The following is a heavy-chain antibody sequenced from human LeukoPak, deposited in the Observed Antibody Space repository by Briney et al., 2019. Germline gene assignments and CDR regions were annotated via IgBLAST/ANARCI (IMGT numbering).Heavy chain of an antibody. CDR2: IHYSGRT. Sequence: SETLSLTCSVSSGSIISNNDYWGWIRQPPGKGLEWIATIHYSGRTYYNPSLKSRGTISVDTSQNQFSLRLSSLTAADTAVYYCARVSSSGLLFDYWGQGTLVTVSS. CDR3: ARVSSSGLLFDY. D-gene: IGHD6-19*01. CDR1: SGSIISNNDY. V-gene: IGHV4-39*07. J-gene: IGHJ4*02.